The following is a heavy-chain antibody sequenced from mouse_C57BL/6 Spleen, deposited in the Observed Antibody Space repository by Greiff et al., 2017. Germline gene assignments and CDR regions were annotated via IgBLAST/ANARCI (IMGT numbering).Heavy chain of an antibody. Sequence: QVHVKQSGAELVRPGTSVKMSCKASGYTFTNYWIGWAKQRPGHGLEWIGDIYPGGGYTNYNEKFKGKATLTADKSSSTAYMQFSSLTSEDSAIYYCARSYDGYYDYWGQGTTLTVSS. V-gene: IGHV1-63*01. D-gene: IGHD2-3*01. J-gene: IGHJ2*01. CDR3: ARSYDGYYDY. CDR2: IYPGGGYT. CDR1: GYTFTNYW.